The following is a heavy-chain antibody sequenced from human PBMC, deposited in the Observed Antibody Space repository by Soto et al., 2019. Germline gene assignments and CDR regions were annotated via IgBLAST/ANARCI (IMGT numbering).Heavy chain of an antibody. Sequence: PGGSLRLSCAASGFTFSSYDMHWVRQGTGQGLEWVSTIGIADNRYYLSSAKGRFTISRDDAENSLYLQMNSLKAGDTAVYYCARGGIAPGYGLDVWGQGTTVTVSS. CDR1: GFTFSSYD. J-gene: IGHJ6*02. CDR3: ARGGIAPGYGLDV. D-gene: IGHD6-13*01. CDR2: IGIADNR. V-gene: IGHV3-13*04.